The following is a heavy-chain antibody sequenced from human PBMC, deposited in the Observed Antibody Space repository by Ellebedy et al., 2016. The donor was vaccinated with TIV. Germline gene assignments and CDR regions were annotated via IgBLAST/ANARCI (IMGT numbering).Heavy chain of an antibody. J-gene: IGHJ4*02. Sequence: GESLKIPCAASGFPFSNYWMHWVRQAPGKGLVWVSRINSDGSSTNYADSVKGRFTISRDNAKNTVYLQINSLGAEDTAMYYCAKDLHILAADYWGQGTLVTVSS. V-gene: IGHV3-74*01. D-gene: IGHD5-12*01. CDR2: INSDGSST. CDR3: AKDLHILAADY. CDR1: GFPFSNYW.